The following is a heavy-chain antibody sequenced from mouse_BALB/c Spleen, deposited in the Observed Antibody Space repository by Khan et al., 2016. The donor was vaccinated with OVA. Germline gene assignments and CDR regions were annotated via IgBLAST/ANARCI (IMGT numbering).Heavy chain of an antibody. D-gene: IGHD2-2*01. Sequence: EVQLQESGPGLVKPSQSLSLTCTVTGYSITSDFAWNWVRQFPGNKLEWMGYISFSGSTSYDPSLKSRLSITRDTSKNQFFLQLSSVTTEDTATYYCIRSVYYAYAYAIDYWGQGTSVTVSS. CDR1: GYSITSDFA. CDR3: IRSVYYAYAYAIDY. V-gene: IGHV3-2*02. CDR2: ISFSGST. J-gene: IGHJ4*01.